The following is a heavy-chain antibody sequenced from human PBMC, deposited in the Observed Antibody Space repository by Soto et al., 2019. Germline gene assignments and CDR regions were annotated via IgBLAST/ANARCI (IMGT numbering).Heavy chain of an antibody. V-gene: IGHV1-3*01. CDR2: INAGNGNT. J-gene: IGHJ6*03. Sequence: QVQLVQSGAEVKKPGASVKVSCKASGYTFTSYAMHWVRQAPGQRLEWMGWINAGNGNTKYSQKFQGRVTITRDTSASTAYMELSRLSSEDTAVYYCAREGSVMGYCSSTSCFGSGYYYYMDVWGKGTTVTVSS. CDR1: GYTFTSYA. D-gene: IGHD2-2*01. CDR3: AREGSVMGYCSSTSCFGSGYYYYMDV.